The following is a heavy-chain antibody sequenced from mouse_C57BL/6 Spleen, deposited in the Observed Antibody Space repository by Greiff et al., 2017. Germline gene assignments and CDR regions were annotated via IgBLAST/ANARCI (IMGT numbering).Heavy chain of an antibody. J-gene: IGHJ4*01. CDR3: ARQDTRAMDY. Sequence: QVQLQQSGAELMKPGASVKLSCKATGYTFTGYWLEWVKQRPGHGLEWIGEILPGSGSTTYNEKFKGKATFTADTSSNTAYMQLSGLTTEDSAIYYCARQDTRAMDYWGQGTSVTGSS. CDR2: ILPGSGST. V-gene: IGHV1-9*01. CDR1: GYTFTGYW. D-gene: IGHD3-3*01.